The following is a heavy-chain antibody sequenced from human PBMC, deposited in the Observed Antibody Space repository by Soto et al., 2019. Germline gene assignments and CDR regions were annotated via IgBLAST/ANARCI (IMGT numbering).Heavy chain of an antibody. D-gene: IGHD2-8*01. CDR1: GFTFSNYA. Sequence: PGGSLRLSCAASGFTFSNYAMSWVRQAPGEGLEWVPVMNSIGTSTYYADSVRGRFTISRDNSKNTLYLQMNFLRVDDTAVYYCAKDRGGYCTNGVCSYDAFDIWGQGTMVTVSS. J-gene: IGHJ3*02. V-gene: IGHV3-23*01. CDR3: AKDRGGYCTNGVCSYDAFDI. CDR2: MNSIGTST.